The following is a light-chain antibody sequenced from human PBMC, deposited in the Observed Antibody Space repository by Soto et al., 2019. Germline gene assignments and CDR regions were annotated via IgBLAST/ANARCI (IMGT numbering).Light chain of an antibody. Sequence: EIVLTQSPTTLSLSPGKKSTLSCGASQSVSSSYLAWYQQRPGLAPRLLIYDASSRATGIPDRFRGSGSGTDFTLTISRLETEDFAVYYCQQYGSSLTLTFGGGTKVDIK. V-gene: IGKV3D-20*01. J-gene: IGKJ4*01. CDR3: QQYGSSLTLT. CDR2: DAS. CDR1: QSVSSSY.